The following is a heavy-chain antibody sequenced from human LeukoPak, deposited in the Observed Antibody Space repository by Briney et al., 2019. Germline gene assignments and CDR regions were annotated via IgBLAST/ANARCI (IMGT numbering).Heavy chain of an antibody. V-gene: IGHV3-23*01. J-gene: IGHJ4*02. D-gene: IGHD3-16*02. CDR2: LSGSAGGT. CDR1: GITLSNYG. CDR3: AKRGVVVRVFLVGFHKEAYYFDS. Sequence: GGSLRLSCGVSGITLSNYGMSWVRQAPGKGLEWVAGLSGSAGGTNFADSVKGRFTISRDNSKNTLFLQMDRLRAEDTAVYFCAKRGVVVRVFLVGFHKEAYYFDSWGQGAQVTVSS.